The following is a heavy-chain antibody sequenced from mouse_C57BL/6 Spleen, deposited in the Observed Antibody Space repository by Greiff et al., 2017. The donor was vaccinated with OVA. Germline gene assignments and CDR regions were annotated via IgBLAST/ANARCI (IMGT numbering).Heavy chain of an antibody. CDR2: IHPNSGST. CDR1: GYTFTSYW. CDR3: ARERDYYGFDY. J-gene: IGHJ2*01. Sequence: VKLQESGAELVKPGASVKLSCKASGYTFTSYWMHWVKQRPGQGLEWIGMIHPNSGSTNYNEKFKSKATLTVDKSSSTAYMQLSSLTSEDSAVYYCARERDYYGFDYWGQGTTLTVSS. V-gene: IGHV1-64*01. D-gene: IGHD1-1*01.